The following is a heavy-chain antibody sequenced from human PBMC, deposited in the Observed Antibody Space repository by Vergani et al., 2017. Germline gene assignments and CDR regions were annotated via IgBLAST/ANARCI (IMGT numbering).Heavy chain of an antibody. CDR3: AKGAPAAVHHSDY. J-gene: IGHJ4*02. V-gene: IGHV3-23*01. D-gene: IGHD6-25*01. CDR2: ISGSGVST. Sequence: EVQLLESGGGLVQPGGSLRLSCAASGFTFSSYAMSWVRQAPGKGLEWVSAISGSGVSTYYADSVKGRFTSSRANSKNTLYLQMNSLRAEDTAVYYCAKGAPAAVHHSDYWGQGTLVTVSS. CDR1: GFTFSSYA.